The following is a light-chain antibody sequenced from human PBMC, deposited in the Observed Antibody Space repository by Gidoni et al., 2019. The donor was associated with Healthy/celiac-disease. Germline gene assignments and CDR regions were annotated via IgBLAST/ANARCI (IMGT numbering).Light chain of an antibody. J-gene: IGKJ2*03. CDR3: QQYNSHRYS. CDR2: KAS. V-gene: IGKV1-5*03. CDR1: QSISSW. Sequence: DIQMTQSPSTLSASVGDRVTITCRASQSISSWLAWYQQKPGKAPKLLIYKASSLESGVPSRFSGSGSGTEFTLTISSLQPDDFATYYCQQYNSHRYSFXXXTKLEIK.